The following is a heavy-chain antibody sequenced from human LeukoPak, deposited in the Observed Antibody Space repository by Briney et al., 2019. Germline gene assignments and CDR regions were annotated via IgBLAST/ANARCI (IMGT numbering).Heavy chain of an antibody. J-gene: IGHJ4*02. V-gene: IGHV4-59*12. CDR1: GGSISNYY. D-gene: IGHD3-22*01. CDR2: VSYSGST. Sequence: PSETLSLTCTVSGGSISNYYWNWIRQPPGKGLEWIGYVSYSGSTNYNPSLKSRVTISVDKSKNQFSLKLSSVTAADTAVYYCARGASGGGYLDYWGQGTLVTVSS. CDR3: ARGASGGGYLDY.